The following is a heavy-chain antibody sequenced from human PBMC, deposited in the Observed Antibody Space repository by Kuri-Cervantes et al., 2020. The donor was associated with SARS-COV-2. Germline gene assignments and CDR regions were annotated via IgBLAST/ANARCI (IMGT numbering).Heavy chain of an antibody. D-gene: IGHD3-10*01. CDR1: GGSFSGYY. J-gene: IGHJ4*02. V-gene: IGHV4-34*01. CDR2: INHSGST. Sequence: GSLRLSCAVYGGSFSGYYWSWIRQPPGKGLEWIGEINHSGSTNYNPSLKSRVTISVDTSKNQFSLKLSSVTAADTAVYYCARDSPYYYGSGSYLTFDYWGQGTLVTVSS. CDR3: ARDSPYYYGSGSYLTFDY.